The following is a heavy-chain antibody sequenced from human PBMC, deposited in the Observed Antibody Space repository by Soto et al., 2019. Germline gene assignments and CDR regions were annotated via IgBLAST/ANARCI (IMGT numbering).Heavy chain of an antibody. CDR1: GYPFTNFY. Sequence: ASVKVSCKASGYPFTNFYMHWVRQAPGQGLEWMGVINPSGGSTSYAQKFQGRVTMTRDTSTSTVYMELSSLRSEDTAVYYCARVERDNFDYWGQGTLVTVSS. CDR3: ARVERDNFDY. J-gene: IGHJ4*02. CDR2: INPSGGST. D-gene: IGHD1-1*01. V-gene: IGHV1-46*01.